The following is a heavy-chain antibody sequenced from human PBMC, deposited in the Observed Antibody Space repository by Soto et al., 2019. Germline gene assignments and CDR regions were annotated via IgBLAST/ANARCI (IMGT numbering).Heavy chain of an antibody. Sequence: ASVKVSCKASGYTFTSYGISWLRQAPGQGLEWMGWISAYNGNTNYAQKLQGRVTMTRDTSTSTVYMELSSLRSEDTAVYYCARYYRTTGTEGIDYWGQGTLVTVSS. CDR3: ARYYRTTGTEGIDY. V-gene: IGHV1-18*01. CDR2: ISAYNGNT. D-gene: IGHD1-1*01. CDR1: GYTFTSYG. J-gene: IGHJ4*02.